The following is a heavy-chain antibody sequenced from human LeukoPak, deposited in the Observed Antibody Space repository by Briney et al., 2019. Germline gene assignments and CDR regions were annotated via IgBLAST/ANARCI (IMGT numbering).Heavy chain of an antibody. CDR3: ARAYGDLYFDY. Sequence: SETLSLTCAVSGGSISSGGYSWRWIRQPPGKGLEWIGYIYRSGSTYYNPSLKSRVTISVDRSKNQFSLKLSSVTAADTAVYYCARAYGDLYFDYWGQGTLVTVSS. V-gene: IGHV4-30-2*01. CDR2: IYRSGST. D-gene: IGHD4-17*01. J-gene: IGHJ4*02. CDR1: GGSISSGGYS.